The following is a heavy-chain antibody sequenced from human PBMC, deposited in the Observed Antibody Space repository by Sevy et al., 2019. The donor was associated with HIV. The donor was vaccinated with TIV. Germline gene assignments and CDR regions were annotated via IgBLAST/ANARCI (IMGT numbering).Heavy chain of an antibody. J-gene: IGHJ4*02. CDR1: GFTFSSYG. Sequence: GVSLRLSCAASGFTFSSYGMHWVRQAPGKGLEWVAVISYDGSNKYYADSVKGRFTISRDNSKNKLYLQMNSLRAEDTVVYYCAKSVGIFGVVREMGGYVDYWGQGTLVTVSS. CDR2: ISYDGSNK. V-gene: IGHV3-30*18. CDR3: AKSVGIFGVVREMGGYVDY. D-gene: IGHD3-3*01.